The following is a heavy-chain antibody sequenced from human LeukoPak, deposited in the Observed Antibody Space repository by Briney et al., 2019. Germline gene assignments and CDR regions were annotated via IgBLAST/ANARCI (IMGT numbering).Heavy chain of an antibody. CDR1: GFTFSSYA. J-gene: IGHJ4*02. CDR3: ARGSLREYSSSPEGGDYFDY. CDR2: ISYDGSNK. Sequence: GGSLRLSCAASGFTFSSYAMHWVRQAPGKGLEWVAVISYDGSNKYYADSVKGRFTISRDNSKNTLYLQMNGLRAEDTAVYYCARGSLREYSSSPEGGDYFDYWGQGTLVTVSS. V-gene: IGHV3-30-3*01. D-gene: IGHD6-6*01.